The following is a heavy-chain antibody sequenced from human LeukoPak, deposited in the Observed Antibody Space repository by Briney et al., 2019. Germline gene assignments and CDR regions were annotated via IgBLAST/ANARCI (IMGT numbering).Heavy chain of an antibody. V-gene: IGHV4-39*07. J-gene: IGHJ4*02. CDR3: AREIYPATFDY. D-gene: IGHD2-15*01. CDR2: IYYSGST. Sequence: ETLSLTCTVSGGSISSSSYYWGWIRQPPGKGLEWIGSIYYSGSTNYNPSLKSRVTISVDTSKNQFSLKLSSVTAADTAVYYCAREIYPATFDYWGQGTLVTVSS. CDR1: GGSISSSSYY.